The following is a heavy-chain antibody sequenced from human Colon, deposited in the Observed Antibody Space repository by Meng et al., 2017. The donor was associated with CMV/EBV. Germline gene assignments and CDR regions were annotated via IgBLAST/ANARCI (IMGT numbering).Heavy chain of an antibody. CDR2: IIPVLKTP. J-gene: IGHJ4*02. CDR1: GGTFSKYV. D-gene: IGHD6-19*01. CDR3: ARRQEDSSGYFFD. V-gene: IGHV1-69*04. Sequence: SVKVSCKAPGGTFSKYVISWVRQGPGQGPEWMGRIIPVLKTPDYAQKFQGRVTITADKSTNTVYMELSSLRSEDTAMYYCARRQEDSSGYFFDWGQGTMVTVSS.